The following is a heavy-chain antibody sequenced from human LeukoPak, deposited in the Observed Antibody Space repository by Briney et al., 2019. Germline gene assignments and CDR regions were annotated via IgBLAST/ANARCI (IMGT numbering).Heavy chain of an antibody. D-gene: IGHD2-15*01. CDR2: INAGNGNT. Sequence: ASVKVSCKASGYTFTSYAMHWVRQAPGQRLEWMGWINAGNGNTKYSQKFQGRVTITRDTSASTAYMELSSLRSEDTAVYYCARAGWSSANWFDPWGQGTLVTVYS. CDR1: GYTFTSYA. CDR3: ARAGWSSANWFDP. V-gene: IGHV1-3*01. J-gene: IGHJ5*02.